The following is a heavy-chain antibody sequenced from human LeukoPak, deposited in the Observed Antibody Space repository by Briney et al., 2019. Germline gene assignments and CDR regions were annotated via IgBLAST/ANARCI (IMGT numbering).Heavy chain of an antibody. CDR3: ARLVPAATPDSKNRDC. V-gene: IGHV1-69*02. D-gene: IGHD2-2*01. J-gene: IGHJ4*02. Sequence: SVKVSCXASGGTFSSYTISWVRQAPGQGLGWMGRMIPILGIANYAQKFQGRVTITADKSTSTAYMELSSLRSEDTAVYYCARLVPAATPDSKNRDCWGQGTLVTVSS. CDR2: MIPILGIA. CDR1: GGTFSSYT.